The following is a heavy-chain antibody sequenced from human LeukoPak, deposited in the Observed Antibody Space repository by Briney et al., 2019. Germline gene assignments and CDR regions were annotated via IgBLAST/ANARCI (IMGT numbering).Heavy chain of an antibody. V-gene: IGHV3-48*01. Sequence: GGSLRLSCAASGFTFSSYSMKWVRQAPGKGLEWVSYISSSSSTIYYADSVKGRFTISRDSSKNTLYLQMNSLRAEDTAVYYWAKDSWVAAAGTFDYWGQGTLVTVSS. CDR2: ISSSSSTI. CDR1: GFTFSSYS. CDR3: AKDSWVAAAGTFDY. J-gene: IGHJ4*02. D-gene: IGHD6-13*01.